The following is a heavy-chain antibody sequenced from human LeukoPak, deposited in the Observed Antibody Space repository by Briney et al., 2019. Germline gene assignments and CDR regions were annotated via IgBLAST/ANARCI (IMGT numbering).Heavy chain of an antibody. CDR3: ARGGRYYYDSSASYHDVFDI. J-gene: IGHJ3*02. Sequence: SVKVSCKASGGTFNIFAFSWVRQAPGQGLEWMGRIIPILGIANYAQKFQGRVTITADKSTSTAYMELSSLRSEDTAVYYCARGGRYYYDSSASYHDVFDIWGQGTRVTVSS. CDR2: IIPILGIA. V-gene: IGHV1-69*04. D-gene: IGHD3-22*01. CDR1: GGTFNIFA.